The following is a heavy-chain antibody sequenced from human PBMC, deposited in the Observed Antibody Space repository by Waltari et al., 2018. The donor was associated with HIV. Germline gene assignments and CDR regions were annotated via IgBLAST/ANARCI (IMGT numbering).Heavy chain of an antibody. CDR3: ARLASLHDSSGTYYNDY. D-gene: IGHD3-22*01. V-gene: IGHV4-59*01. CDR2: IYSSGST. Sequence: QVQLQESGPGLVKPSETLSLTCTVSGGSISSYYWSWIRLPPGKALEWIGYIYSSGSTNCNPSSKSRVTISIVTSMNLFSLKLSSVTAADTAVYYCARLASLHDSSGTYYNDYWCQGILVTVSS. J-gene: IGHJ4*02. CDR1: GGSISSYY.